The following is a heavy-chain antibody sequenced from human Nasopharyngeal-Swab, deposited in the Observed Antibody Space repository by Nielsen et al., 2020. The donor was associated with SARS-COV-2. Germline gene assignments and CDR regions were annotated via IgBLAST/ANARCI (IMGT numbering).Heavy chain of an antibody. CDR2: IWYDGSNK. D-gene: IGHD3-10*01. J-gene: IGHJ5*02. Sequence: WIRQPPGKGLEWVAVIWYDGSNKYYADSVKGRFTISRDNSKNTLYLQMNSLRAEDTAVYYCARDYYSSGKGWFDPWGQGTLVTVSS. V-gene: IGHV3-33*01. CDR3: ARDYYSSGKGWFDP.